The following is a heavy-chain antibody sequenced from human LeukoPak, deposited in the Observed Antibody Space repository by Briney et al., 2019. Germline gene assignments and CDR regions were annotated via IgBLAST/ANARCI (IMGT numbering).Heavy chain of an antibody. CDR2: INHSGST. V-gene: IGHV4-34*01. D-gene: IGHD2-15*01. Sequence: KPSETLSLTCAVYGGSFSGYYWSRIRQPPGKGLEWIGEINHSGSTNYNPSLKSRVTISVDTSKNQSSLKLSSVTAADTAVYYCARAFVVVVAATWFDPWGQGTLVTVSS. CDR1: GGSFSGYY. J-gene: IGHJ5*02. CDR3: ARAFVVVVAATWFDP.